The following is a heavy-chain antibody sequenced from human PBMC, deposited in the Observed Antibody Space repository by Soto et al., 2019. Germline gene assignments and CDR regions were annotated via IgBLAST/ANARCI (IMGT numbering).Heavy chain of an antibody. CDR3: ARSTYSYGYEWFDP. CDR1: GGSISSSSYY. CDR2: IYYSGST. D-gene: IGHD5-18*01. J-gene: IGHJ5*02. Sequence: SETLSLTCTVSGGSISSSSYYWGWIRQPPGKGLEWIGSIYYSGSTYYNPSLKSRVTISVDTSKNQFSLELSSVTAADTAVYYCARSTYSYGYEWFDPWGQGTLVTVSS. V-gene: IGHV4-39*01.